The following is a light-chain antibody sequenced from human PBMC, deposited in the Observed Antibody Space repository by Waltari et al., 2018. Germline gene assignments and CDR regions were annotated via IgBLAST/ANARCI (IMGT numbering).Light chain of an antibody. CDR3: QQGNSNPWT. CDR1: QGISSY. Sequence: IQMSQSPSSLSASVGDRVPITCRASQGISSYLNWYQQKPGKAPKLLIYYANSLASGVPSRFSGSGSGTEFTLTISSLQPEDFVTYYCQQGNSNPWTFGQGTKVEIK. V-gene: IGKV1-13*02. CDR2: YAN. J-gene: IGKJ1*01.